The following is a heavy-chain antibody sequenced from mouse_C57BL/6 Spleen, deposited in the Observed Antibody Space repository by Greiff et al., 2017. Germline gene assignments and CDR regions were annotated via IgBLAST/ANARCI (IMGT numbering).Heavy chain of an antibody. J-gene: IGHJ2*01. CDR1: GYAFSSSW. CDR3: AREGDGGLYFDY. CDR2: IYPGDGDT. D-gene: IGHD3-1*01. V-gene: IGHV1-82*01. Sequence: QVQLKQSGPELVKPGASVKISCKASGYAFSSSWMNWVKQRPGKGLEWIGRIYPGDGDTNYNGKFKGKATLTADKSSSTAYMQLSSLTSEDSAVYFCAREGDGGLYFDYWGQGTTLTVSS.